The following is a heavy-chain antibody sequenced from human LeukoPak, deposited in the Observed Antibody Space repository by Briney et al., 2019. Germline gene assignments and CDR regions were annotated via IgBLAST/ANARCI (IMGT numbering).Heavy chain of an antibody. D-gene: IGHD1-26*01. Sequence: AGGSLRLSCAASGFTFSSYGMSWVRQAPGKGLEWVSAISGSGGSTYYADSVKGRFTISRDNSKNTLYLQMNSLRAEDTAVYYCARRRDSGSLQHFDYWGQGTLVTVSS. CDR3: ARRRDSGSLQHFDY. CDR2: ISGSGGST. V-gene: IGHV3-23*01. J-gene: IGHJ4*02. CDR1: GFTFSSYG.